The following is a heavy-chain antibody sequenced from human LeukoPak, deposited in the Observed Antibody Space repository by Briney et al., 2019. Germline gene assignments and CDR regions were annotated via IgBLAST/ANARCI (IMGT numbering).Heavy chain of an antibody. CDR2: ISKSGRRK. Sequence: GGSLRLSCAASGFTFSSYWMSGVRQAPGKGLEWGAYISKSGRRKYYVDSVKGRFTISIDNAKNSLYLQMNSLRAEDTAVYYCARYDRDFWSGFGFDYWGQETLVTVSS. J-gene: IGHJ4*02. CDR3: ARYDRDFWSGFGFDY. D-gene: IGHD3-3*01. CDR1: GFTFSSYW. V-gene: IGHV3-7*01.